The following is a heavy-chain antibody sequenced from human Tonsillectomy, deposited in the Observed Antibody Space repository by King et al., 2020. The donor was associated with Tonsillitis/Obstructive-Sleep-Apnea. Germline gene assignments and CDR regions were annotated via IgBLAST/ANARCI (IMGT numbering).Heavy chain of an antibody. CDR2: IDWDDDK. CDR1: GFSLSTGGMC. D-gene: IGHD5-12*01. CDR3: ARMRVATGGFYRAV. J-gene: IGHJ6*03. Sequence: ITLKESGPALVRPTQTLTLTCTFSGFSLSTGGMCVSWIRQPPGKALEWLARIDWDDDKFYSTSLKTRLTISKDTSKNQVVLTVTNMDPVDTATYYCARMRVATGGFYRAVWGKGPPVTVPS. V-gene: IGHV2-70*04.